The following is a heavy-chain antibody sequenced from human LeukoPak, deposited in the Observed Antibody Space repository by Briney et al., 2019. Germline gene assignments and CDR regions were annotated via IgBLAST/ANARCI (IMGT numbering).Heavy chain of an antibody. CDR1: GFTFSTFA. J-gene: IGHJ1*01. CDR3: ARDRYYDSSGYRKFQH. Sequence: GGSLRLSCAASGFTFSTFAMHWVRQAPGKGLEWVALILYDGSNKYYADSVKGRFTISRDNSKNTLYLQMNSLRAEDTAVYYCARDRYYDSSGYRKFQHWGQGTLVTVSS. D-gene: IGHD3-22*01. V-gene: IGHV3-30*04. CDR2: ILYDGSNK.